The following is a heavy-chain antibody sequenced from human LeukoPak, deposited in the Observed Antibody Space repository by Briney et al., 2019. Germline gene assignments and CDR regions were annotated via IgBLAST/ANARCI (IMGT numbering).Heavy chain of an antibody. CDR3: ARDLGDGYNLTFDY. CDR1: GFTFSTYS. D-gene: IGHD5-24*01. CDR2: ISDNSYYI. Sequence: GRSLRLSCAASGFTFSTYSMNWVRQAPGKGLEWVSSISDNSYYIFYADSVKGRFTISRDNSKNTLYLQMNSLRAEDTAAYYCARDLGDGYNLTFDYWGQGTLVTVSS. J-gene: IGHJ4*02. V-gene: IGHV3-21*01.